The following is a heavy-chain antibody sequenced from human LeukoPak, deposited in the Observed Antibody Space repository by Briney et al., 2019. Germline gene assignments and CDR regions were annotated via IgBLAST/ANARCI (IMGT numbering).Heavy chain of an antibody. CDR2: IIPIFGTA. Sequence: ASVKVSCKASGGTFSSYAISWVRQAPGQGLEWMGGIIPIFGTANYAQKFQGRVTITADESTSTAYMELSSLRSEDTAVYYCARFSIGYDFWSGYMEYNWFDPWGQGTLVTVTS. D-gene: IGHD3-3*01. CDR3: ARFSIGYDFWSGYMEYNWFDP. V-gene: IGHV1-69*01. CDR1: GGTFSSYA. J-gene: IGHJ5*02.